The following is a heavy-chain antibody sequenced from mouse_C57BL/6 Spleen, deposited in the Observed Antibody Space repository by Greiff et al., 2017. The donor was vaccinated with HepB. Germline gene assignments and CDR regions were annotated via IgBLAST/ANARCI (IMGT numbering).Heavy chain of an antibody. J-gene: IGHJ1*03. CDR3: ARSPHYYGSSYWYFDV. CDR1: GYTFTSYW. Sequence: QVQLQQSGTELVKPGASVKLSCKASGYTFTSYWMHWVKQRPGQGLEWIGNINPSNGGTNYNEKFKSKATLTVDKSSSTAYMQLSSLTSEDSAVYYCARSPHYYGSSYWYFDVWGTGTTVTVSS. CDR2: INPSNGGT. V-gene: IGHV1-53*01. D-gene: IGHD1-1*01.